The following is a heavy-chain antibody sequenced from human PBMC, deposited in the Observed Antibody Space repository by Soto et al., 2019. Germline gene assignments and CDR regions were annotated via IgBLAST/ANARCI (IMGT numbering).Heavy chain of an antibody. CDR2: ISWNSGSI. CDR3: AKVGSSSWYGWFDP. D-gene: IGHD6-13*01. J-gene: IGHJ5*02. CDR1: GFTFDDYA. Sequence: EVQLVESGGSLVQPGRSLRLSCAASGFTFDDYAMHWVRQAPGKGLEWVSGISWNSGSIGYADSVKGRFTISRDNAKNSLYLQMNSLRAEDTALYYCAKVGSSSWYGWFDPWGQGTLVTVSS. V-gene: IGHV3-9*01.